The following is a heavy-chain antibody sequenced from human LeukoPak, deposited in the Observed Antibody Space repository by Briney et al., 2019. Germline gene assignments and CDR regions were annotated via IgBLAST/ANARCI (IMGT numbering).Heavy chain of an antibody. V-gene: IGHV1-8*02. D-gene: IGHD6-19*01. Sequence: ASVKVSCKASGYTFTSYGISWVRQAPGQGLEWMGWMNPNSGNTGYAQKFQGRVTMTRNTSISTAYMELSSLRSEDTAVYYCARASIAVPCGYWGQGTLVTVSS. CDR2: MNPNSGNT. J-gene: IGHJ4*02. CDR3: ARASIAVPCGY. CDR1: GYTFTSYG.